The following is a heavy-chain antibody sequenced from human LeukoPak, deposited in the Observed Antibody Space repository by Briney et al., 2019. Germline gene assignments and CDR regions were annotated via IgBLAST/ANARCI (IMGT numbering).Heavy chain of an antibody. Sequence: ESGPALVKPTQTLTLTCTFSGFSLSTSGMCVSWIRQPPGKALEWLARIDWDDDKYYSTSLKTRLTISKDTSKNQVVLTMTNMDPVDTATYYCARTLVHYDFWSGYYSPFDYWGQGTLVTVSS. J-gene: IGHJ4*02. D-gene: IGHD3-3*01. V-gene: IGHV2-70*11. CDR2: IDWDDDK. CDR3: ARTLVHYDFWSGYYSPFDY. CDR1: GFSLSTSGMC.